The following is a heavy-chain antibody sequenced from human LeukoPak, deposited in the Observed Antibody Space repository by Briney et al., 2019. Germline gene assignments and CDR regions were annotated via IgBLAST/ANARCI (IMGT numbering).Heavy chain of an antibody. V-gene: IGHV3-30*02. CDR1: GFTFSTYG. J-gene: IGHJ4*02. CDR3: AKADRPRGFDY. Sequence: PGGSLRLSCAASGFTFSTYGMHWVRQAPGKGLEWVALIRYDESTKYYADSVKGRFTISRDNSKSTLYLQMNSLRAEDTAVYYCAKADRPRGFDYWVQGTVVTVSS. CDR2: IRYDESTK.